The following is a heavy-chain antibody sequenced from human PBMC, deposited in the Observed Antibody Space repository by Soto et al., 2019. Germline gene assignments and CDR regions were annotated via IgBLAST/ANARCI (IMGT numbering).Heavy chain of an antibody. CDR2: IWYDGSNK. CDR3: ARDYDYYGSGSRYGMDV. V-gene: IGHV3-33*01. D-gene: IGHD3-10*01. Sequence: GGSLRLSCAASGFTFSSYGMHWVRQAPGKGLEWVAVIWYDGSNKYYADSVKGRFTISRDNSKNTLYLQMNSLRAEDTAVHYCARDYDYYGSGSRYGMDVWGQGTTVTVSS. J-gene: IGHJ6*02. CDR1: GFTFSSYG.